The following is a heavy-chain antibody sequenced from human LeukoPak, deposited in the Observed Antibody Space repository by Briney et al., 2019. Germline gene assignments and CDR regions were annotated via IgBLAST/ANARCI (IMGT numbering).Heavy chain of an antibody. CDR2: ISGSGGST. D-gene: IGHD6-19*01. CDR1: GFTFSSYA. V-gene: IGHV3-23*01. CDR3: AKDLYSSGWYYFDY. J-gene: IGHJ4*02. Sequence: GGSLRLSCAASGFTFSSYAMSWVRQAPGKGLEWVSAISGSGGSTYSADSVKGRLTISRDNSKNTLYLQMNSLTAEDTAVYYCAKDLYSSGWYYFDYWGQGTLVTVSS.